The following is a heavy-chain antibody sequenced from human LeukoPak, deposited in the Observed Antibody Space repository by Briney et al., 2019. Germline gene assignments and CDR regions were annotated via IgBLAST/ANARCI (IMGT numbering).Heavy chain of an antibody. V-gene: IGHV4-59*08. CDR2: IYYSGST. D-gene: IGHD5-18*01. CDR1: GGSISSYY. CDR3: ARSGYSYGHHDY. J-gene: IGHJ4*02. Sequence: SETLSLTCTVSGGSISSYYWSWIRQPPGEGLEWIGYIYYSGSTNYNPSLKSRVTISVDTSKNQFSLKLSSVTAADTAVYYCARSGYSYGHHDYWGQGTLVTVSS.